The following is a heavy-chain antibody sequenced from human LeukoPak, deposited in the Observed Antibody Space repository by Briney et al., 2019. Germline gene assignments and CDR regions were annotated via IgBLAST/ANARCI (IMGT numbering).Heavy chain of an antibody. CDR1: GFTFSTYN. D-gene: IGHD1-26*01. V-gene: IGHV3-21*01. J-gene: IGHJ3*02. CDR3: ARDVGASAPDAFDI. CDR2: ISSSSNYI. Sequence: GGSLRLSCAASGFTFSTYNMNWVRQAPGKGLEWVSSISSSSNYIYYADSVKGRFTISRDNAKNSLYLKMNSLRAEDTDVYYCARDVGASAPDAFDIWGQGTMVTVSS.